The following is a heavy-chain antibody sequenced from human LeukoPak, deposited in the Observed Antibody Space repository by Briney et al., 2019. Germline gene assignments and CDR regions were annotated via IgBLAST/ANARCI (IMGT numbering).Heavy chain of an antibody. CDR3: ARDLMITFGGVIVDSANAFDL. V-gene: IGHV3-48*02. Sequence: PRGSPRPSCAASGFIFSTYNMNWVRQAPGEGLEWVSYICSGSTTLMYADSVKGRFTISRDDAKNSLYLQMNRVSDEDTAVYYCARDLMITFGGVIVDSANAFDLWGQGTMVTVSS. J-gene: IGHJ3*01. CDR1: GFIFSTYN. CDR2: ICSGSTTL. D-gene: IGHD3-16*02.